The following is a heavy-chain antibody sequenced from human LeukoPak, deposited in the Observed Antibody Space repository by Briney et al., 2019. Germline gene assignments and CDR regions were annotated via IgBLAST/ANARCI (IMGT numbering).Heavy chain of an antibody. Sequence: GRSLRLSCAASGFTFSSYGMHWVRQAPGKGLEWVAFIRYDGSNKYYADSVKGRFTISRDNSKNTLYLQMNSLRAEDTAVYYCAKSPPRGITGTTVFDYWGQGTLVTVSS. J-gene: IGHJ4*02. CDR2: IRYDGSNK. D-gene: IGHD1-20*01. CDR1: GFTFSSYG. CDR3: AKSPPRGITGTTVFDY. V-gene: IGHV3-30*02.